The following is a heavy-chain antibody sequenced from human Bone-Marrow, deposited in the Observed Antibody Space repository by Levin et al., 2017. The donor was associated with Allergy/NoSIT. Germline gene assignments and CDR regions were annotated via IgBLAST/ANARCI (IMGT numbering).Heavy chain of an antibody. D-gene: IGHD2-2*01. J-gene: IGHJ6*03. V-gene: IGHV1-69*06. Sequence: RASVKVSCKASGGTFITYGFNWVRQAPGQGLEWMGGVIPIFSTPNYAQKFHGRITITADRFTGSADMELRNLRSEDTAVYYCARGPTYCSTTGCYGSRGEAPKFYFYYMDVWDKGTTVTVSS. CDR3: ARGPTYCSTTGCYGSRGEAPKFYFYYMDV. CDR2: VIPIFSTP. CDR1: GGTFITYG.